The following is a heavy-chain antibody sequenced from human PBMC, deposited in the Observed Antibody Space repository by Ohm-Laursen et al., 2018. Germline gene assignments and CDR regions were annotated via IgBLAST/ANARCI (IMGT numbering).Heavy chain of an antibody. J-gene: IGHJ4*02. Sequence: SLRLSCTASGFASSSYDMHWVRQAPGKGLEWVAVMSYDGSNKLYAESVKGRFTISRDNSKNTLYLQMNSLRPEDTAVYYCAKPRSSGYYLFDYWGQGTLVTVSS. CDR1: GFASSSYD. D-gene: IGHD3-22*01. CDR3: AKPRSSGYYLFDY. V-gene: IGHV3-30*18. CDR2: MSYDGSNK.